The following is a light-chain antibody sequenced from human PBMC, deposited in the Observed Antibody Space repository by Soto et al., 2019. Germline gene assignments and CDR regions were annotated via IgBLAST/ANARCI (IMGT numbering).Light chain of an antibody. CDR1: SGHRSYS. J-gene: IGLJ3*02. CDR2: LEGGGIY. CDR3: ETWDSNTRV. Sequence: QAVVTQSSSASASLGSSVKLTCTLSSGHRSYSIAWHQQQPGKAPRYLMKLEGGGIYSKGSGVPDRFSGSNSGADRYLTISNLQFEDEADYYCETWDSNTRVFGGGTQLTVL. V-gene: IGLV4-60*02.